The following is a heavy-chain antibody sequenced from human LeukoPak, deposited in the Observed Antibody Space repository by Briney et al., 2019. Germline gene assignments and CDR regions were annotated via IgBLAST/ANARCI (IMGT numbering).Heavy chain of an antibody. CDR2: IYYSGST. Sequence: PSETLSLTCTVSGGSISSYYWSWIRQPPGKGLEWIGCIYYSGSTNYNPSLKSRVTISVDTSKNQFSLKLSSVTAADTAVYYCARTLPRYSSSWYYFDYWGQGTLVTVSS. D-gene: IGHD6-13*01. CDR1: GGSISSYY. V-gene: IGHV4-59*01. CDR3: ARTLPRYSSSWYYFDY. J-gene: IGHJ4*02.